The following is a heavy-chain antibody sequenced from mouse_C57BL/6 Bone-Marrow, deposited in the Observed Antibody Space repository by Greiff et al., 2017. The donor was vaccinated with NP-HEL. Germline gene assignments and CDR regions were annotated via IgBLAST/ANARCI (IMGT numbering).Heavy chain of an antibody. Sequence: QVQLQQPGAELVKPGASVKLSCKASGYTFTSYWMHWVKQRPGQGLAWIGMIHPNSGSTNYNEKFKSKATLTVDKSSSTAYMQLSSLTSEDSAVYYCARTGITTVVGTGDYAMDYWGQGTSVTVSS. J-gene: IGHJ4*01. CDR2: IHPNSGST. D-gene: IGHD1-1*01. CDR1: GYTFTSYW. V-gene: IGHV1-64*01. CDR3: ARTGITTVVGTGDYAMDY.